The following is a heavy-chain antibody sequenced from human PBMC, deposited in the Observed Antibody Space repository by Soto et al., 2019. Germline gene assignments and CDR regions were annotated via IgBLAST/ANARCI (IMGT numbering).Heavy chain of an antibody. V-gene: IGHV1-69*01. D-gene: IGHD2-21*02. Sequence: QVQLVQSGAEVKKPGSSVKVSCKASGGTFSSYAISWVRQAPGQGLEWMGGIIPIFGTANYAQKFQGRVTITADESTSTAYMELSSLRSDDTAVYYCARVYCGGDCYSSRWYFDLWGRGTLVTVSS. CDR1: GGTFSSYA. CDR3: ARVYCGGDCYSSRWYFDL. J-gene: IGHJ2*01. CDR2: IIPIFGTA.